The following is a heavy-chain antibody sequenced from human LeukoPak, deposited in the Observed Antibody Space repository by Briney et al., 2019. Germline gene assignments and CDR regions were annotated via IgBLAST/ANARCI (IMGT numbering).Heavy chain of an antibody. CDR1: GGSFSGYY. CDR3: ARGHLGWQLVLNYYYYYYMDV. V-gene: IGHV4-34*01. D-gene: IGHD6-6*01. Sequence: PSETLSLTCAVYGGSFSGYYWSWIRQPPGKGLEWIGEINHSGGTNYNPSLKSRVTISVDTSKNQFSLKLSSVTAADTAVYYCARGHLGWQLVLNYYYYYYMDVWGKGTTVTVSS. CDR2: INHSGGT. J-gene: IGHJ6*03.